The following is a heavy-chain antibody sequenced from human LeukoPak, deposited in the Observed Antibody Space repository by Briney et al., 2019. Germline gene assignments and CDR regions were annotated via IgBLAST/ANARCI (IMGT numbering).Heavy chain of an antibody. D-gene: IGHD3-22*01. V-gene: IGHV4-59*12. Sequence: SETLSLTCTVSGGSISSYYWSWIRQPPGKGLELIGYIYYSGSTYYNPSLKSRVTISVDTSKNQFSLKLTSVTAADTAVYYCARENFYYDTSGYCQYYFDYWGQGTLVTVSS. J-gene: IGHJ4*02. CDR1: GGSISSYY. CDR3: ARENFYYDTSGYCQYYFDY. CDR2: IYYSGST.